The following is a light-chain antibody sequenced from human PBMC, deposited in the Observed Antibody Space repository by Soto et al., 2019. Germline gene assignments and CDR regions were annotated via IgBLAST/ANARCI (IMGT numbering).Light chain of an antibody. CDR2: LNSDGSH. V-gene: IGLV4-69*01. Sequence: QPVLTQSPSASASLGASVRLTCTLSSGHSSYAIAWHQQQPEKGPRYLMNLNSDGSHSKGDGIPDRFSGSSSGAERYLTISSLQSEDEADYYCQTWGTGIQVFGGGTQLTVL. CDR1: SGHSSYA. CDR3: QTWGTGIQV. J-gene: IGLJ3*02.